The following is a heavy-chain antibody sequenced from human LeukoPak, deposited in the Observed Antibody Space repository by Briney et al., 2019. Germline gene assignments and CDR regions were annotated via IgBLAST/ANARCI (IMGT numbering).Heavy chain of an antibody. Sequence: GGSLRLSCVGSGFSFSIYDMGWVRQTPGKGLEWGSAISTTGGYTADADSVKGRFPISRDNSQNTLFLQMHSLRAEDTAVYYCAKKPATVTFPFDIWGQGTLVTVSP. CDR2: ISTTGGYT. CDR3: AKKPATVTFPFDI. V-gene: IGHV3-23*01. D-gene: IGHD5-24*01. CDR1: GFSFSIYD. J-gene: IGHJ4*02.